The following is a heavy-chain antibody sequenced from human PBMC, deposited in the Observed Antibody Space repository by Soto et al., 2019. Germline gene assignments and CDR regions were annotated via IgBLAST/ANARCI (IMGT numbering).Heavy chain of an antibody. Sequence: QVQLVQSGAEVKKPGASVKVSCKASGYTFTSYYMHWVRQAPGQGLEWMGIINPSGGRTSYAQKVQGRVTRTRDTSTSTVYMDLSSLRSEDTAVYYCARGPMTIVTNNWFDPWVQGTLVTVSS. CDR3: ARGPMTIVTNNWFDP. D-gene: IGHD4-4*01. V-gene: IGHV1-46*01. J-gene: IGHJ5*02. CDR2: INPSGGRT. CDR1: GYTFTSYY.